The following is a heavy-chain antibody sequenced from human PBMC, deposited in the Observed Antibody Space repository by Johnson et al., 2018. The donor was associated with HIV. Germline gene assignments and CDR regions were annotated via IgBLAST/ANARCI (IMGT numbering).Heavy chain of an antibody. CDR1: GFTVSTNY. Sequence: VQLVESGGGLVQPGGSLRLSCAASGFTVSTNYMSWVRQSPGKGLEWVANIKQDGSEKYYVDSVKGRFTISRDNAKNSLYLQTNSLRAEDTAVYYCALEAVRSTDAFDIWGQGTMVIVSS. V-gene: IGHV3-7*05. CDR3: ALEAVRSTDAFDI. J-gene: IGHJ3*02. CDR2: IKQDGSEK. D-gene: IGHD3-10*01.